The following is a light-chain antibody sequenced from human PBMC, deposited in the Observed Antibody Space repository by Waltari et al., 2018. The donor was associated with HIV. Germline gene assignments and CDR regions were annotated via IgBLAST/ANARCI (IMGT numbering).Light chain of an antibody. V-gene: IGKV2-28*01. J-gene: IGKJ5*01. CDR3: MQALHTPFM. CDR1: HSLLHKNGKNY. Sequence: DVLLTQSPVSLAVTPGESASISCKSSHSLLHKNGKNYLDWYVKKPGQTPQLLMYMASNLAAGVPVRFSGSGSGTEFTLKISRVEAEDVGLYYCMQALHTPFMFGHGTRLEI. CDR2: MAS.